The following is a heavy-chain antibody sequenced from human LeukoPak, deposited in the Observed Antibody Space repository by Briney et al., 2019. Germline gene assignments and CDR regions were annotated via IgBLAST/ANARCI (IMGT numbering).Heavy chain of an antibody. CDR1: GFTFTNYD. CDR2: IGTAGET. V-gene: IGHV3-13*01. CDR3: ARSPSWVLYFDY. D-gene: IGHD1-26*01. J-gene: IGHJ4*02. Sequence: PGGSLRCSCAASGFTFTNYDMHWDRRAAGKGLKWVSAIGTAGETYYAVCVKGRFTISRDNAQNSLYLQMNSLRAEDTAVYYCARSPSWVLYFDYWGQGSLVTVSS.